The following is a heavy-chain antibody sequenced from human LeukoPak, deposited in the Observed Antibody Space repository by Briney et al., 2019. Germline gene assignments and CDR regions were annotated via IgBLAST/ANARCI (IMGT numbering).Heavy chain of an antibody. CDR1: GYTFTGYY. CDR2: INPNSGGT. CDR3: ARVRGYCSGGSCSKRFLAGGYFDY. V-gene: IGHV1-2*02. J-gene: IGHJ4*02. D-gene: IGHD2-15*01. Sequence: GASVNVSCKASGYTFTGYYMHWVRQAPGQGLEWMGWINPNSGGTNYAQKFQGRVTMTRDTSISTAYMELSRLRSDDTAVYYCARVRGYCSGGSCSKRFLAGGYFDYWGQGTLVTVSS.